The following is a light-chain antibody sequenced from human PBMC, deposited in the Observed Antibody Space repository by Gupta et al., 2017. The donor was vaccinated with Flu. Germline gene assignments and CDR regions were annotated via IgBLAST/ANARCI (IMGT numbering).Light chain of an antibody. CDR2: AVK. Sequence: TGTSGAVGADGYVAWYQQQPGKAPKRIIYAVKKRPSGVPDRFTGCKSGNTASLTISGLQPEDEADYHRNSYGARKVVGGGTRLTVL. CDR3: NSYGARKV. V-gene: IGLV2-11*01. J-gene: IGLJ2*01. CDR1: SGAVGADGY.